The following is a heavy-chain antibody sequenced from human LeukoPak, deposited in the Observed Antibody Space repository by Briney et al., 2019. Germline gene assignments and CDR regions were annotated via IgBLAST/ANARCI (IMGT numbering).Heavy chain of an antibody. CDR3: AREKVYNDFWRGGSYYYYYYGMDV. CDR2: INPSSGST. V-gene: IGHV1-46*01. CDR1: GYTFTSYY. J-gene: IGHJ6*02. D-gene: IGHD3-3*01. Sequence: ASVTVSCTASGYTFTSYYMHWVRQAPGQGLEWMGIINPSSGSTSYAQKFQGRVAMTRDTSTSTVYMELSSLRSEDTAVYYCAREKVYNDFWRGGSYYYYYYGMDVWGQGTTVTVSS.